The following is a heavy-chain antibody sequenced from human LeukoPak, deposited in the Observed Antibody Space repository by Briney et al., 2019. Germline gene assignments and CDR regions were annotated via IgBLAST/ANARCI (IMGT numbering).Heavy chain of an antibody. CDR3: AGGDYYDSSGYYSS. V-gene: IGHV4-59*08. Sequence: SETLSLTCTVSGGSVSSYYWSWIRRPPGRGLEWIGYIGYSGTTNYNPSLKSRVTMSVDTSKNQFALKLSSVTAADTAVYFCAGGDYYDSSGYYSSWGQGTLVTVSS. CDR1: GGSVSSYY. D-gene: IGHD3-22*01. J-gene: IGHJ5*02. CDR2: IGYSGTT.